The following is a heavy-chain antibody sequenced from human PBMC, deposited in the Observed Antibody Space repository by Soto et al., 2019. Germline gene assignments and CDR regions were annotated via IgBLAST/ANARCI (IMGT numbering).Heavy chain of an antibody. CDR1: GGSISSSSYY. V-gene: IGHV4-39*01. CDR3: ASLPTLTDFDY. J-gene: IGHJ4*02. D-gene: IGHD7-27*01. CDR2: IYYSGST. Sequence: SETLSLTCTVSGGSISSSSYYWGWIRQPPGKGLEWIGSIYYSGSTYYNPSLKSRVTISVDTSKNQFSLKLSSVTAADTAVYYCASLPTLTDFDYWGQGTLVTVSS.